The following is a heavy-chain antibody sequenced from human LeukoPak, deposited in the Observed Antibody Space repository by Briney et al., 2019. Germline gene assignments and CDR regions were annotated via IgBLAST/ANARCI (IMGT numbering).Heavy chain of an antibody. J-gene: IGHJ4*02. Sequence: ASVKVSCKASGYTFSNYGISWGRQAPGLGLEWMGWSSYNGNTNYAQKIQDRVTMTTDTSTTTAYMELRSLESDDTAVYYCATHSGSGWQALGYWGQGTLVTVSS. CDR1: GYTFSNYG. D-gene: IGHD6-19*01. CDR3: ATHSGSGWQALGY. V-gene: IGHV1-18*04. CDR2: SSYNGNT.